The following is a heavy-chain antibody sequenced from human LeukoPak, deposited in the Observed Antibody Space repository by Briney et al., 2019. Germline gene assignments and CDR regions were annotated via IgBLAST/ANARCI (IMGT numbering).Heavy chain of an antibody. J-gene: IGHJ4*02. D-gene: IGHD2-2*01. CDR2: IKQDGSEK. Sequence: GGSLRLSCAASGFTFSSYWMNWVRQAPGKGLEWVANIKQDGSEKYYVDSVKGRFTISRDNAKNSLYLQMNSLRAEDTAVYYCARDRIVVVPAPLDYWGQGTLVTVSS. V-gene: IGHV3-7*01. CDR3: ARDRIVVVPAPLDY. CDR1: GFTFSSYW.